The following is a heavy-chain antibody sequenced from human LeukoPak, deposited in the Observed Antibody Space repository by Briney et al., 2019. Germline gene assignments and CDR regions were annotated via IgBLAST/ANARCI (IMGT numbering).Heavy chain of an antibody. Sequence: PGGSLRLSCAASGFTVSSNYMNWVRQAPGKGLEWVSAISGSGGSTYYADSVKGRFIISRDNSKNTLYLQMNSLRAEDTAVYYCAKGKDDSSGWYFFYWGQGTLVTVSS. CDR2: ISGSGGST. CDR3: AKGKDDSSGWYFFY. D-gene: IGHD6-19*01. V-gene: IGHV3-23*01. J-gene: IGHJ4*02. CDR1: GFTVSSNY.